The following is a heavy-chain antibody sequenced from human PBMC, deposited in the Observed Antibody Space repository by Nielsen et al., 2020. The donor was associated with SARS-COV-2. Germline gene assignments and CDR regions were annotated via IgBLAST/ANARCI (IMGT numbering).Heavy chain of an antibody. V-gene: IGHV1-2*06. CDR3: ARDLPVTPEIDAFDL. CDR2: INPNSGGT. CDR1: GYTFTDYY. Sequence: ASVKVSCKASGYTFTDYYIHWVRQAPGQGLEWMGRINPNSGGTNYAQKFQGRVTMTRDTSISTAYMELSRLRSDDTAVYYCARDLPVTPEIDAFDLWGQGTTVAVSS. D-gene: IGHD4-17*01. J-gene: IGHJ3*01.